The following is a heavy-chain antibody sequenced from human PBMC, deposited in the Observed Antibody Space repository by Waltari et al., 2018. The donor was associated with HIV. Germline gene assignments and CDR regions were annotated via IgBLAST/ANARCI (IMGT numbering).Heavy chain of an antibody. J-gene: IGHJ3*02. CDR3: VKDGEQWLGGENAFDI. D-gene: IGHD6-19*01. Sequence: EVQLVESGGGLVQPGGSLRLPCSASGFTFSILTIHWVRQAPGKLLEYVSAVSSNGIGTYYADSVKGRFTISRDNSKNTLYLHMSSLRADDTAVYYCVKDGEQWLGGENAFDIWGQGTMVTVSS. CDR1: GFTFSILT. CDR2: VSSNGIGT. V-gene: IGHV3-64D*06.